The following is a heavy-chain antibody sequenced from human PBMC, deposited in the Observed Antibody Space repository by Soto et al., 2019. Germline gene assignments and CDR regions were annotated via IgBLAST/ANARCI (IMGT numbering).Heavy chain of an antibody. J-gene: IGHJ6*02. Sequence: GGSLRLSCAASGFTFSSYWMSWVRQAPGKGLEWVANIKQDGSEKYYVDSVKGRFTISRDNAKNSLYLQMNSLRAEDTAVYYCARDGGSGYDADYYYYGMDVWGQGTTVTVSS. V-gene: IGHV3-7*05. CDR1: GFTFSSYW. CDR2: IKQDGSEK. CDR3: ARDGGSGYDADYYYYGMDV. D-gene: IGHD5-12*01.